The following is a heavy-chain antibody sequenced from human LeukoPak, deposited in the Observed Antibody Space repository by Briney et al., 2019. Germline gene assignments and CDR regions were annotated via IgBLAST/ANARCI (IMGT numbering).Heavy chain of an antibody. CDR2: IYYSGST. CDR1: GGSISSYY. D-gene: IGHD3-22*01. CDR3: ATYYYDSSGPAGGLFDY. V-gene: IGHV4-59*01. J-gene: IGHJ4*02. Sequence: NTSEILSLTCTVSGGSISSYYWSWIRQPPGKGLEWIGYIYYSGSTNYNPSLKSRVTISIDTSKNQFSLKLSSVTAADTAVYHCATYYYDSSGPAGGLFDYWGQGTLVTVSS.